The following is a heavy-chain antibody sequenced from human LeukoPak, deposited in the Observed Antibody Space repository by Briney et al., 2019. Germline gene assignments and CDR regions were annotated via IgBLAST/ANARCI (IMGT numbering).Heavy chain of an antibody. CDR1: GYTYTSYD. D-gene: IGHD2-2*01. Sequence: ASVKVSCKASGYTYTSYDINWVRQATGQGLEWMGWMNPNSGNTGYAQKFQGRVTITRNTSISTAYMELSSLRSEDTAVYYCARAVVPAGEDYYYYYYMDVWGKGTTVTVSS. J-gene: IGHJ6*03. V-gene: IGHV1-8*01. CDR3: ARAVVPAGEDYYYYYYMDV. CDR2: MNPNSGNT.